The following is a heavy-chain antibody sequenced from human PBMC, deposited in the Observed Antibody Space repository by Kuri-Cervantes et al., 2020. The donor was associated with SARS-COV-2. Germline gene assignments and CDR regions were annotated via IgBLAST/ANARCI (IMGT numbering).Heavy chain of an antibody. CDR1: EYTFTGYY. CDR2: SNPNSGGT. D-gene: IGHD3-22*01. V-gene: IGHV1-2*04. CDR3: ARSTRFWRLVVISQGGAFDI. J-gene: IGHJ3*02. Sequence: ASVKVTFKASEYTFTGYYMYWVRQAPGQGLEWMGWSNPNSGGTNYSQKYQGWVTMARDTSITTVYMELSRLRSDDTAVYYCARSTRFWRLVVISQGGAFDIWGQGTMVTVSS.